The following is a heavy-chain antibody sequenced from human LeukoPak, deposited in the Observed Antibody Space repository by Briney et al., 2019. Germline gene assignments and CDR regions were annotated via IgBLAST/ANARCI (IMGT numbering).Heavy chain of an antibody. CDR1: SGSIPSYW. Sequence: SETLSLTCTVSSGSIPSYWWSWIRQPPGEGLEWIGYMYYSGSTNYNPSLKSRVTISIDTSSRQFSLKLTSVTTADTAVYYCASSTSWYQPSGRYFGSWGQGTLVTVSS. CDR3: ASSTSWYQPSGRYFGS. J-gene: IGHJ4*02. V-gene: IGHV4-59*01. D-gene: IGHD6-13*01. CDR2: MYYSGST.